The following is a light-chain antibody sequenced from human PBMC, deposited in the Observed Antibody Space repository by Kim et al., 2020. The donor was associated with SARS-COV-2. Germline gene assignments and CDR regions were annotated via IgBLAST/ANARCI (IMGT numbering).Light chain of an antibody. Sequence: VAPGQTASITCSGDKWGDKYAGLYQQKPGQSPVLVIYQDSKRPSGIPERFSGSNSGNTATLTISGTQAMDEADYYCQAWDSSTAVFGGGTQLTVL. J-gene: IGLJ3*02. CDR2: QDS. V-gene: IGLV3-1*01. CDR3: QAWDSSTAV. CDR1: KWGDKY.